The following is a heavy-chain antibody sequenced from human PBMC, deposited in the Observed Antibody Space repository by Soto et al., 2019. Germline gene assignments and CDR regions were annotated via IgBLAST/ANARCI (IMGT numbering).Heavy chain of an antibody. J-gene: IGHJ4*02. D-gene: IGHD2-15*01. CDR3: ARVTARRYSTYYFDY. V-gene: IGHV4-31*03. CDR2: IYYSGST. CDR1: GGSISSGGYY. Sequence: QVQLQESGPGLAKPSQTLSLTCTVSGGSISSGGYYWSWIRQHPGKGLEWIGYIYYSGSTYYNPSLKSRVTVSVDTSKNQFSLKLSSVTAADTAVYYCARVTARRYSTYYFDYWGQGTLVTVSS.